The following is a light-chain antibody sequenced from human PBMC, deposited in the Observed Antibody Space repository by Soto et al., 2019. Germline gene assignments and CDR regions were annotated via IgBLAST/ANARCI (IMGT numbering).Light chain of an antibody. J-gene: IGKJ1*01. CDR2: GAS. CDR1: QSVSSSY. CDR3: QQYGSSPRT. Sequence: EIELTQSPGTLSLSPGERATLSCRASQSVSSSYLAWYQQKPGQAPRLLIYGASSRATGIPDRFSGSGSGTDFTLTISRLEPGDFAVYYCQQYGSSPRTFGQGTKVEIK. V-gene: IGKV3-20*01.